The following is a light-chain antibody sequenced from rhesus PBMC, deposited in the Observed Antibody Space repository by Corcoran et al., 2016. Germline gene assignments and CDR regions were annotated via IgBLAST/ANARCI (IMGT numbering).Light chain of an antibody. CDR1: QSLLHSGGKTC. CDR2: EVS. CDR3: MQGIQLPLT. J-gene: IGKJ4*01. Sequence: DIVMTQTPLSLPVTPGEPASISCRSSQSLLHSGGKTCLYWYLQKPGQSSQLLIYEVSNRASGVPDRFSGSGSGTDFTLKISRVEAEDVGVYYCMQGIQLPLTFGGGTKVEIK. V-gene: IGKV2-104*02.